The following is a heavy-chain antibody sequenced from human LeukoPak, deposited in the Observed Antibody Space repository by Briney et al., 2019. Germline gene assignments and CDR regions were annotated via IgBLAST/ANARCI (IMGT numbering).Heavy chain of an antibody. Sequence: GASVKVSCKASGYAFTSYAMHWVRQAPGQRLEWMGWINAGNGNTKYSQKFQGRVTITRDTSASTAYMELSSLRSEDTAVYYCARGGYDYVWGSYRPWDWGQGTLVTVSS. V-gene: IGHV1-3*01. J-gene: IGHJ4*02. CDR1: GYAFTSYA. CDR3: ARGGYDYVWGSYRPWD. D-gene: IGHD3-16*02. CDR2: INAGNGNT.